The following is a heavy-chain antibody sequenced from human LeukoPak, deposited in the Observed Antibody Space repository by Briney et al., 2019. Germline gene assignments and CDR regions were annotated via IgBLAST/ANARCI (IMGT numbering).Heavy chain of an antibody. CDR1: GYTFTSYY. V-gene: IGHV1-46*01. J-gene: IGHJ4*02. D-gene: IGHD3-22*01. CDR3: ASEYYYDSRTSKETRQD. CDR2: INPRGGST. Sequence: ASVKVSCKASGYTFTSYYMHWVRQARGQGLEWMGIINPRGGSTSYAQKFQGRVNMPRDTSTSTVYMELNSLRSEDTAVYYCASEYYYDSRTSKETRQDWGQGTLVTVSS.